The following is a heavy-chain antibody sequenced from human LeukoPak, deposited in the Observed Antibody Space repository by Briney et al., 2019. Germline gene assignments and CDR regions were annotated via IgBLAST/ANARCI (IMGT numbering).Heavy chain of an antibody. D-gene: IGHD6-13*01. J-gene: IGHJ4*02. CDR2: IYHSGST. CDR1: GGSISSSNW. CDR3: ARVGIAAAGMFDY. V-gene: IGHV4-4*02. Sequence: SETLSLTCAVSGGSISSSNWWSWVRQPPGKGLEWIGEIYHSGSTNYNPSLKGRVTISVDKSKNQFSLKLSSVTAADTAVYYCARVGIAAAGMFDYWGQGTLVTVSS.